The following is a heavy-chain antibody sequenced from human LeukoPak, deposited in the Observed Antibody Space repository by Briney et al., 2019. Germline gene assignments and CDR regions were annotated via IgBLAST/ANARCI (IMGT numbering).Heavy chain of an antibody. CDR1: GYTFTGYS. V-gene: IGHV1-2*02. CDR2: INPSSGGT. CDR3: ARILGATSYTFDP. J-gene: IGHJ5*02. Sequence: ASVKVSCKASGYTFTGYSIHWVRQTPGQGLEWMGWINPSSGGTNCAQNFQGRLTMTRDTSITTAYMELSRLTSDDSAVYYCARILGATSYTFDPWGQGTLVTVSP. D-gene: IGHD1-26*01.